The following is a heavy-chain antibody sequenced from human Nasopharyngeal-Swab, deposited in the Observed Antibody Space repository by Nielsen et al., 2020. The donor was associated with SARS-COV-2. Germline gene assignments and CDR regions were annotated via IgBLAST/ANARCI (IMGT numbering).Heavy chain of an antibody. J-gene: IGHJ4*02. CDR1: GFTFSSYW. CDR2: INSDGSST. CDR3: ARGRGSSTSMIGY. Sequence: GESLKISCAASGFTFSSYWMHWVRQAPGKGLVWVSRINSDGSSTSYADSVKGRFTISRDNAKNTLYLQMNSLRAEDTAVYYCARGRGSSTSMIGYWGQGTLVTVSS. V-gene: IGHV3-74*01. D-gene: IGHD2/OR15-2a*01.